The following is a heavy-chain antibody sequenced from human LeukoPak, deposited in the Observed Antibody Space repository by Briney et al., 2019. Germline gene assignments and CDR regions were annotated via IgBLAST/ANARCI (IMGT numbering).Heavy chain of an antibody. V-gene: IGHV4-34*01. CDR2: INHSGST. D-gene: IGHD6-6*01. CDR3: ASRGEYSAY. Sequence: PSKTLSLTCAVYGGSFSGYYWSWIRQPPGKGLEWIGEINHSGSTNYNPSLKSRVTISVDTSKNQFSLKLSSVTAADTAVYYCASRGEYSAYWGQGTLVTVSS. CDR1: GGSFSGYY. J-gene: IGHJ4*02.